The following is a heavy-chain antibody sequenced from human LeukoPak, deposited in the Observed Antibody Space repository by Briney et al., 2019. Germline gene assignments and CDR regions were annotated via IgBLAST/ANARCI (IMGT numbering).Heavy chain of an antibody. CDR2: IKQDGSEK. J-gene: IGHJ4*02. CDR3: ASPGEGGRLWDFDY. V-gene: IGHV3-7*01. CDR1: GFTFSSYW. D-gene: IGHD2-21*01. Sequence: PGGSLRLSCAASGFTFSSYWMSWVRQAPGNGLEWVANIKQDGSEKYYVDSVKGRFTISRDNAENSLYLQMNSLRDEDTAVYYCASPGEGGRLWDFDYWGQGTLVTVSS.